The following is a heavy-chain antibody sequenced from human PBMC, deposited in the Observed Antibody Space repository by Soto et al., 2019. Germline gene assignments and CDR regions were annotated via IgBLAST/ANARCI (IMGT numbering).Heavy chain of an antibody. V-gene: IGHV4-59*12. D-gene: IGHD2-2*01. CDR3: ARVPDR. J-gene: IGHJ5*02. CDR1: GGSFSNFY. Sequence: SETLSLTCAVYGGSFSNFYWSWIRQSPGKGLEWIGYIYENGYTKYRPSLKSRVTISVDRSKNQFSLKLSSVTAADTAVYYCARVPDRWGQGTLVTVSS. CDR2: IYENGYT.